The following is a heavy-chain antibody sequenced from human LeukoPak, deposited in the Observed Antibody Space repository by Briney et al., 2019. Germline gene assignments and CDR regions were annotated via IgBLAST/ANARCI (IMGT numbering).Heavy chain of an antibody. D-gene: IGHD3-22*01. CDR1: GFTFSTYS. CDR2: ISYSSSAI. V-gene: IGHV3-48*02. Sequence: GGSVRLSCAASGFTFSTYSMNWVRQAPGKGLEWVSYISYSSSAIYYADSVKGRFTISRDNAKNSLYLRMNSLRDEDTAVYYCARDSYGSSGYYYVSDYWGQGTLVTVSS. CDR3: ARDSYGSSGYYYVSDY. J-gene: IGHJ4*02.